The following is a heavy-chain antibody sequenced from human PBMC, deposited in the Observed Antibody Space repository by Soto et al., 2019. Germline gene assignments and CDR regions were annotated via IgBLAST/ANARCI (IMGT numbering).Heavy chain of an antibody. CDR2: IIPIFGTA. V-gene: IGHV1-69*12. D-gene: IGHD3-22*01. Sequence: QVQLVQSGAEVKKPGSSVKVSCKASGGTFSSYAISWVRQAPGQGLEWMGGIIPIFGTANYAQKFQGRVTITADEATSTAYMELSSLRSEDTAVYYCARDRRLSCYYPLDAFDIWGQGTMVTVSS. J-gene: IGHJ3*02. CDR1: GGTFSSYA. CDR3: ARDRRLSCYYPLDAFDI.